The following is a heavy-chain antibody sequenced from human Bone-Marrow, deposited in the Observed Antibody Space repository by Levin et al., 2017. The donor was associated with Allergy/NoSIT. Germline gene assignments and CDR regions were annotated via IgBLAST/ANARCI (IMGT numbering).Heavy chain of an antibody. CDR3: ARGPHRVSIAAAGSHDY. CDR2: INHSGST. J-gene: IGHJ4*02. Sequence: SETLSLTCAVYGGSFSGYYWSWIRQPPGKGLEWIGEINHSGSTNYNPSLKSRVTISVDTSKNQFSLKLSSVTAADTAVYYCARGPHRVSIAAAGSHDYWGQGTLVTVSS. V-gene: IGHV4-34*01. D-gene: IGHD6-13*01. CDR1: GGSFSGYY.